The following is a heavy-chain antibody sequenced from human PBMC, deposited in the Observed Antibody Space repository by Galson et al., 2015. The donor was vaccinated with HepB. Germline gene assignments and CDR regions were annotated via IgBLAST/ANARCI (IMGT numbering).Heavy chain of an antibody. J-gene: IGHJ5*02. CDR3: ARSTLGPTVTTKGYWFDP. CDR1: GYTFTNYA. Sequence: SVKVSCKASGYTFTNYAMHWVRQAPGQRLEWMGWINGGNSKTKYSQKFQGRVTITRDTSASTAYMELSSLRSEDTAVYYCARSTLGPTVTTKGYWFDPWGQGTLVTVSS. CDR2: INGGNSKT. V-gene: IGHV1-3*01. D-gene: IGHD4-17*01.